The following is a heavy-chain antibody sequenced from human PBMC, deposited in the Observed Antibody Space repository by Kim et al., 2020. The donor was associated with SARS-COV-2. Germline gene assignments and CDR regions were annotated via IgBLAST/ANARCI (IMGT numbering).Heavy chain of an antibody. D-gene: IGHD2-2*01. V-gene: IGHV1-8*01. CDR3: ARESTVGTYQLLLGMDV. CDR2: MNPNSGNT. J-gene: IGHJ6*02. CDR1: GYTFTSYD. Sequence: ASVKVSCKASGYTFTSYDINWVRQATGQGLEWMGWMNPNSGNTGYAQKFQGRVTMTRNTSISTAYMELSSLRSEDTAVYYCARESTVGTYQLLLGMDVWGQGTTVTVPS.